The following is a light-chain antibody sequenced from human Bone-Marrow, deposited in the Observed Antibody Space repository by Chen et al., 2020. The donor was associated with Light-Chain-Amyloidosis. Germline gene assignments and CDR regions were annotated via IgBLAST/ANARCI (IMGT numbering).Light chain of an antibody. CDR3: QSADSSGTYEVI. V-gene: IGLV3-25*03. CDR2: RDT. CDR1: DLPTKY. J-gene: IGLJ2*01. Sequence: SYELTQPPSVSVSPGQTARITCSGDDLPTKYAYWYQQKPGQAPVLVIHRDTERPSGISERFSGSSEGTTATLTISGVQAEDEADYLCQSADSSGTYEVIFGGGTKLTVL.